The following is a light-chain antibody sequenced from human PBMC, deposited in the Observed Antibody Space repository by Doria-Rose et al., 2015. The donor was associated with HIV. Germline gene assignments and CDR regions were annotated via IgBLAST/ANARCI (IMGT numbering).Light chain of an antibody. V-gene: IGKV1-39*01. CDR2: AAS. CDR1: QNINRF. CDR3: QQSFSTPRT. J-gene: IGKJ1*01. Sequence: DIRLTQSPSSLSASVGDRVTITRRASQNINRFLNWYQQKPGKVPKVLIYAASRLQSGVPSRFSGSGSGTDFTLTISSLQPEDFATYYCQQSFSTPRTFGQGTKVEIK.